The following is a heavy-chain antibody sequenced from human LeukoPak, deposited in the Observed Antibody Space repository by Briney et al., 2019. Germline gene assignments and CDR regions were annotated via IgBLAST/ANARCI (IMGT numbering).Heavy chain of an antibody. CDR1: GGTFGSYA. V-gene: IGHV1-69*05. CDR3: ASQVVVPAAIGYYYYYYMDV. Sequence: GASVKVSCKASGGTFGSYAISWVRQAPGQGLEWMGGIIPIFGTANYAQKFQGRVTITTDESTSTAYMELSSLRSEDTAVYYCASQVVVPAAIGYYYYYYMDVWGKGTTVTVSS. CDR2: IIPIFGTA. J-gene: IGHJ6*03. D-gene: IGHD2-2*01.